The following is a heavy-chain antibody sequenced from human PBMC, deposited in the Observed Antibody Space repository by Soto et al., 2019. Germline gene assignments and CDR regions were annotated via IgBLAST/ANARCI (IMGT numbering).Heavy chain of an antibody. CDR1: GYTFSCYY. D-gene: IGHD2-15*01. CDR2: INPSGGYT. CDR3: ARGVGRDLPSYFDY. J-gene: IGHJ4*02. Sequence: ASVKVSCKSSGYTFSCYYMNWVRQALGQGLEWLGIINPSGGYTTYAQRFLGRVTMTSDTSTSTVHMELGSLTSEDTAVYYCARGVGRDLPSYFDYWGRGTLVTVSS. V-gene: IGHV1-46*01.